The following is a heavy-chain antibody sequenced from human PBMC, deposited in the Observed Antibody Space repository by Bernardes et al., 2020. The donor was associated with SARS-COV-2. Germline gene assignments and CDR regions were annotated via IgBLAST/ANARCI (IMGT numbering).Heavy chain of an antibody. J-gene: IGHJ6*02. CDR2: IDPSDSYT. CDR1: GYSFTSYW. Sequence: GESLKISCKGSGYSFTSYWISWVRQMPGKGLEWMGRIDPSDSYTNYSPSFQGHVTISADKSISTAYLQWSSLKASDTAMYYCASQSFYSNYLYYYYGMDVWGQGTTVTVSS. CDR3: ASQSFYSNYLYYYYGMDV. V-gene: IGHV5-10-1*01. D-gene: IGHD4-4*01.